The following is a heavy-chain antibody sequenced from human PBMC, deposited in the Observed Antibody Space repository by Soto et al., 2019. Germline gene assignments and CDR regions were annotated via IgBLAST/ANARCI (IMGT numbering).Heavy chain of an antibody. CDR2: IGTAGDP. D-gene: IGHD2-15*01. Sequence: GGSLRLSCAASGFTFSSYDMHWVRQATGKGLEWVSAIGTAGDPYYPGSVKGRFTISRENAKNSLYLQMNSLRAGDTAVYYCARGGGYCSGGSCYSGYYYHGMDVWGQGTTVTVSS. V-gene: IGHV3-13*05. J-gene: IGHJ6*02. CDR3: ARGGGYCSGGSCYSGYYYHGMDV. CDR1: GFTFSSYD.